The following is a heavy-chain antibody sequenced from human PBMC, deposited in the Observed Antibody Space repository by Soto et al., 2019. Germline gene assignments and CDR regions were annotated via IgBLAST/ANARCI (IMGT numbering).Heavy chain of an antibody. J-gene: IGHJ4*02. CDR3: ARGGYYYDSSGYFY. CDR1: GGTFSRYA. CDR2: IIPIFGTA. V-gene: IGHV1-69*13. Sequence: SVKVSRKGSGGTFSRYASSWVRQAPGQGLEWMGGIIPIFGTANYAQKFQGRVTITADESTSTAYMELSSLRSEDTAVYYCARGGYYYDSSGYFYWGQGTLVTVSS. D-gene: IGHD3-22*01.